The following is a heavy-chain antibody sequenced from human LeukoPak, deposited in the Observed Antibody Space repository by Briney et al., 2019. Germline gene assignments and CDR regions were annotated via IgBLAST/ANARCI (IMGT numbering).Heavy chain of an antibody. CDR3: ARDRQCGY. CDR1: GYTFTSYG. J-gene: IGHJ4*02. D-gene: IGHD2-21*01. CDR2: ISPYNGNT. V-gene: IGHV1-18*01. Sequence: PAASVKVTCKASGYTFTSYGISWVRQAPGQGLEWMGWISPYNGNTNYAPKLQGRLTMTTDTSTSTAYMELRSLRSDDTAVYYCARDRQCGYWGQGTLVTVSS.